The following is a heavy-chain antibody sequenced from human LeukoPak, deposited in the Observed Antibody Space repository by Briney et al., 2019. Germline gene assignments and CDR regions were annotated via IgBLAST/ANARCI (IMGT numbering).Heavy chain of an antibody. Sequence: GGSLRPSCPPSGFTFASIGTAWVGQAQGKGLGWAPGISASGSTPFYADSVKGRFTISRDNSKNPLFMQMDSLRAEDTALYYCAKRSLPGIGNNWFDSWGQGTLVTVSS. V-gene: IGHV3-23*01. CDR2: ISASGSTP. J-gene: IGHJ5*01. CDR3: AKRSLPGIGNNWFDS. CDR1: GFTFASIG. D-gene: IGHD2-2*01.